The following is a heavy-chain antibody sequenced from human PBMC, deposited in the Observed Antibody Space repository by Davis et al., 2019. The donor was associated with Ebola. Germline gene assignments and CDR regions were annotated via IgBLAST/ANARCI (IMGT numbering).Heavy chain of an antibody. CDR2: IYYSGST. J-gene: IGHJ5*02. D-gene: IGHD6-19*01. V-gene: IGHV4-34*01. CDR1: GGSFSGYY. Sequence: SETLSLTCAVYGGSFSGYYWSWIRQPPGKGLEWIGYIYYSGSTNYNPSLKSRVTISVDTSKNQFSLKLSSVTAADTAVYYCARPGTYSSGWYGWFDPWGQGTLVTVSS. CDR3: ARPGTYSSGWYGWFDP.